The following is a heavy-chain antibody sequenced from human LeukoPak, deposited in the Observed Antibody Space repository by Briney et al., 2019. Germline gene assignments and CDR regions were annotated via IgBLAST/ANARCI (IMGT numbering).Heavy chain of an antibody. D-gene: IGHD3-22*01. CDR3: AKSSYYDSSGFYREYYFDY. J-gene: IGHJ4*02. CDR1: GFSFNNFG. V-gene: IGHV3-23*01. Sequence: GGSLRLSCVASGFSFNNFGMSWVHQAPGKGLEWVSSISGTGGSTHYADSVKGRFTISRDNSKNTLFLQMNSLRAGDTAVYYCAKSSYYDSSGFYREYYFDYWGQGALVPVSS. CDR2: ISGTGGST.